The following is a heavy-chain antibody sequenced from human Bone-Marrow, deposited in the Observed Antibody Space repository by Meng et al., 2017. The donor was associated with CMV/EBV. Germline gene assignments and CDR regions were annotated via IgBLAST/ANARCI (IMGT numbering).Heavy chain of an antibody. CDR1: GGSVSNDNSY. CDR2: IYYNGST. J-gene: IGHJ3*02. V-gene: IGHV4-61*01. Sequence: GSLRLSCTVSGGSVSNDNSYWNWIRQSPGKGLEWIGYIYYNGSTKYNPSLKSRVTISADTSKNQFSLKLNSVTAADTAMYYCARDHDYGDAFHIWGQGTMVTFSS. D-gene: IGHD4-17*01. CDR3: ARDHDYGDAFHI.